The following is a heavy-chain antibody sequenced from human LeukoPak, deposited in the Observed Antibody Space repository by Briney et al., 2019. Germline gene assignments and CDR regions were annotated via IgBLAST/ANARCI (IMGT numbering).Heavy chain of an antibody. J-gene: IGHJ5*02. V-gene: IGHV3-23*01. CDR1: GFTLSSYA. CDR2: ISGSGGST. D-gene: IGHD6-13*01. CDR3: AKGPYSSSWYERSDNWFDP. Sequence: GGSLRLSCAASGFTLSSYAMSWVRQAPGKGLEWVSAISGSGGSTYYADSVKGRFTISKDNSKNTLYLQMNSLRAEDTAVYYCAKGPYSSSWYERSDNWFDPWGQGTLVTVSS.